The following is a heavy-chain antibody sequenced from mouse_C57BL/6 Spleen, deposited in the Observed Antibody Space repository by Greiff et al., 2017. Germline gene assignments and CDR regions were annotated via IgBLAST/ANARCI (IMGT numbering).Heavy chain of an antibody. J-gene: IGHJ3*01. CDR2: INPSNGGT. V-gene: IGHV1-53*01. CDR1: GYTFTSYW. D-gene: IGHD2-4*01. CDR3: ARPAIYYDYDWFAY. Sequence: QVQLKQPGTALVKPGASVKLSCKASGYTFTSYWMHWVKQRPGQGLEWIGNINPSNGGTNYNEKFKSEATLTADKSSSTAYMQLSSLTSEDSAVYYCARPAIYYDYDWFAYWGQGTLVTVSA.